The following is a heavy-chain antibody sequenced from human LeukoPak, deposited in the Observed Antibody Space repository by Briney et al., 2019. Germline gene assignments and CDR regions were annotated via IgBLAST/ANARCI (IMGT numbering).Heavy chain of an antibody. CDR3: ARGVGSGYTDY. J-gene: IGHJ4*02. V-gene: IGHV4-59*01. D-gene: IGHD3-22*01. Sequence: SETLSLTCTVSGGSISSYYWSWIQQPPGKGLEWIGYIYYSGSTNYNPSLKSRVTISVDTSKNQFSLKLSSVTAADTAVYYCARGVGSGYTDYWGQGALVTVSS. CDR2: IYYSGST. CDR1: GGSISSYY.